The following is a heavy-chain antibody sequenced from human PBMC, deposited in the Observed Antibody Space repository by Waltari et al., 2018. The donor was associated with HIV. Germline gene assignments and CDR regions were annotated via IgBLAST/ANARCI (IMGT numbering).Heavy chain of an antibody. CDR3: AREALYDSSGYYFDY. Sequence: EVQLVASGGGLVQPGGSLRVSFEASGFTFNKYWMTWVRQAPGKGLEWLANIKQNESEKYYVDSLKGRFTISRDNAKNSLFLQMNSLRVEDTAVYYCAREALYDSSGYYFDYWGQGTLVTVSS. CDR1: GFTFNKYW. D-gene: IGHD3-22*01. V-gene: IGHV3-7*01. J-gene: IGHJ4*02. CDR2: IKQNESEK.